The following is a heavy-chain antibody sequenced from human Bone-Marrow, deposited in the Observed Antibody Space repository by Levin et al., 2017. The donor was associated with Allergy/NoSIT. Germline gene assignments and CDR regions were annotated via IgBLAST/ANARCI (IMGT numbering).Heavy chain of an antibody. J-gene: IGHJ3*02. Sequence: KAGGSLRLSCAASGFTFSDYYMSWIRQAPGRGLEWISSISESGSKKYYADSAKGRFTMSRDNARKSLYLQMNSLRVEDTAVYYCARHICNNYVCYDVFDIWGQGTMVTVSS. D-gene: IGHD3-16*01. CDR1: GFTFSDYY. CDR2: ISESGSKK. CDR3: ARHICNNYVCYDVFDI. V-gene: IGHV3-11*01.